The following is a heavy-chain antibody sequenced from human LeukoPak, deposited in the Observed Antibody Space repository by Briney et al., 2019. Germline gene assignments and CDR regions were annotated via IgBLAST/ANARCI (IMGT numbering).Heavy chain of an antibody. D-gene: IGHD3-3*02. CDR1: GFTFSYSW. CDR2: INDDGTTT. J-gene: IGHJ5*02. Sequence: SGGSLRLSCAASGFTFSYSWSHWVRQPPGKGLVWVSRINDDGTTTTYAGSVKGRFTISRDNAKNTLYLQMNSLRAEDTAVYFCVRALFSISDESWGQGTLVTVSS. V-gene: IGHV3-74*03. CDR3: VRALFSISDES.